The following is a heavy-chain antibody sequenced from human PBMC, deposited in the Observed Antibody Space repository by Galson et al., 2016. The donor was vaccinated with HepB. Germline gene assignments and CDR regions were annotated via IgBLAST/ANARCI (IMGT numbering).Heavy chain of an antibody. Sequence: QSGAEVKKPGESLKISCKGSGYTFTNYWIGWVRQMPGKGLEWMGIIYPGDYDTRYSPSFPGQVTIPADKSIITAYLQWSSLRASETAMYYCARSQQIVVMSASDAFDIWGQGTLVTVSS. CDR1: GYTFTNYW. D-gene: IGHD2-21*01. V-gene: IGHV5-51*01. J-gene: IGHJ3*02. CDR2: IYPGDYDT. CDR3: ARSQQIVVMSASDAFDI.